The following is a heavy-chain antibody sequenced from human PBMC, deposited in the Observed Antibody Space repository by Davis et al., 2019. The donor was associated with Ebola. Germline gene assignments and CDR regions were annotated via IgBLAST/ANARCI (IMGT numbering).Heavy chain of an antibody. J-gene: IGHJ1*01. D-gene: IGHD2-15*01. CDR1: GFTFRSYW. V-gene: IGHV3-7*03. Sequence: PGGSLRLSCAASGFTFRSYWTSWARQAPGKGLECVAHIKEDGSKEFYVDSVKGRFTISRDNAKSSLYLQMNSLGAEDTAVFYCVRGGSATAYWGQGTPVTVSS. CDR2: IKEDGSKE. CDR3: VRGGSATAY.